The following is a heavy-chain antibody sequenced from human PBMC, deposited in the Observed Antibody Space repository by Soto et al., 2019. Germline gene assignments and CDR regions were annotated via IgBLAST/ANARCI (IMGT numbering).Heavy chain of an antibody. CDR3: ATNDWDY. Sequence: PGGSLRLSCADSGYTFSSYPMHWVRQAQGKGLEWVAVVSSDGSNKWYADSVKGRFIISRDNSKNILYLQMSRLRADDTAIYLCATNDWDYWGQGTLVTVSS. V-gene: IGHV3-30*04. CDR1: GYTFSSYP. D-gene: IGHD3-3*01. CDR2: VSSDGSNK. J-gene: IGHJ4*02.